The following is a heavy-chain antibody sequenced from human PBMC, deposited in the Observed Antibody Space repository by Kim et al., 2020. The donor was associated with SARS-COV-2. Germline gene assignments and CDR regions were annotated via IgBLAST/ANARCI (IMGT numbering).Heavy chain of an antibody. J-gene: IGHJ5*02. Sequence: SETLSLTCTVSGASITTFSWAWIRQSAGKGLEWIGHIYATGTTTHNPSLTSRLTISRDTSKNQFSLKLTSVTAADTALSYCVSSLRKSAVTRYWSAPWG. CDR1: GASITTFS. CDR3: VSSLRKSAVTRYWSAP. CDR2: IYATGTT. D-gene: IGHD4-17*01. V-gene: IGHV4-4*07.